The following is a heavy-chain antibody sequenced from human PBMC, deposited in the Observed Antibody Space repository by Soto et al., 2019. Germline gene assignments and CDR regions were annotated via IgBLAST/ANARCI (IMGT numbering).Heavy chain of an antibody. Sequence: ASETLSLTCNVSGGSISSSDYYWGWIRQPPGKGLEWIGQIYYSGSTYYNPSLKSRVTMSVDTSKNQFSLKLTSVTAADTAVYYCATLPYYDFWSGYYFDYWGQGTLVTVSS. CDR2: IYYSGST. CDR3: ATLPYYDFWSGYYFDY. D-gene: IGHD3-3*01. CDR1: GGSISSSDYY. V-gene: IGHV4-39*01. J-gene: IGHJ4*02.